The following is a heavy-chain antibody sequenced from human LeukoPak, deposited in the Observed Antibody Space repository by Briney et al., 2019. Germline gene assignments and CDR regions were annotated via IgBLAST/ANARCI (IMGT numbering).Heavy chain of an antibody. D-gene: IGHD2-15*01. CDR2: IYYSGST. CDR3: ATARIKLPSSPFDY. Sequence: PSETLSLTCTVAGGSISTYYSSWIRQPPGKGLEWIGYIYYSGSTSYNPSLKSRFTMSVDTSENQVSLKLSSGTAADTAVYYCATARIKLPSSPFDYWGQGALVTVSS. V-gene: IGHV4-59*01. J-gene: IGHJ4*02. CDR1: GGSISTYY.